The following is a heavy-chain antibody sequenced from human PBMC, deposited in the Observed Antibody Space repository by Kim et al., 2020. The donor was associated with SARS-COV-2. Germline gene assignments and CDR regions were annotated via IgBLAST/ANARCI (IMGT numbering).Heavy chain of an antibody. CDR2: ISSSSSYI. Sequence: GGSLRLSCAASGFTFSSYSMNWVRQAPGKGLEWVSSISSSSSYIYYADSVKGRFTISRDNAKNSLYLQMNSLRAEDTAVYYCANSGHDNYGDYYGMDVWGQGTTVTVSS. J-gene: IGHJ6*02. CDR3: ANSGHDNYGDYYGMDV. V-gene: IGHV3-21*01. D-gene: IGHD5-12*01. CDR1: GFTFSSYS.